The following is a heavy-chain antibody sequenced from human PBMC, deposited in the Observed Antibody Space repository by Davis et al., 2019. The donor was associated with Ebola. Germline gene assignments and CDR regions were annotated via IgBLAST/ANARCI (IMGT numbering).Heavy chain of an antibody. CDR1: GGSSSGYY. D-gene: IGHD2-21*01. CDR2: INHSGST. CDR3: AGVRRGGDYFDY. Sequence: SETLSLTCAAYGGSSSGYYWSWIRQPPGKGLEWIGEINHSGSTNYNPSPKSRVTISVDTSKNQFSLKLSSVTAADTAVYYCAGVRRGGDYFDYWGQGTLVTVSS. J-gene: IGHJ4*02. V-gene: IGHV4-34*01.